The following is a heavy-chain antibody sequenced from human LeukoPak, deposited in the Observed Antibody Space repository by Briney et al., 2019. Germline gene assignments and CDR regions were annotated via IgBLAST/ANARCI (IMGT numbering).Heavy chain of an antibody. J-gene: IGHJ3*02. CDR2: IYTSGST. CDR3: ARGMYYYGSGSYWYAFDI. D-gene: IGHD3-10*01. V-gene: IGHV4-4*07. Sequence: SETLSLTCTVSGGSISSYYWSWIRQPAGKGVGWIGRIYTSGSTNYNPSLKSRVTMSVDTSKNQFSLKLTSVSAADTAVYYCARGMYYYGSGSYWYAFDIWGQGTLVTVSS. CDR1: GGSISSYY.